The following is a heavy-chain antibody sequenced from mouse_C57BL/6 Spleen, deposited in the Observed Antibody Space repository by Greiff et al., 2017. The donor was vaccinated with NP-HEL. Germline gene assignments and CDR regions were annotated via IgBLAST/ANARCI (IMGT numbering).Heavy chain of an antibody. Sequence: EVQLQQSGPELVKPGASVKMSCKASGYTFTDYNMHWVKQSHGKSLEWIGYINPNNGGTSYNQKFKGKATLTVNKSSSTAYMELRSLTSEDSAVYYCARGGTSSVVATKDYAMDYWGQGTSVTVSS. J-gene: IGHJ4*01. D-gene: IGHD1-1*01. CDR3: ARGGTSSVVATKDYAMDY. V-gene: IGHV1-22*01. CDR2: INPNNGGT. CDR1: GYTFTDYN.